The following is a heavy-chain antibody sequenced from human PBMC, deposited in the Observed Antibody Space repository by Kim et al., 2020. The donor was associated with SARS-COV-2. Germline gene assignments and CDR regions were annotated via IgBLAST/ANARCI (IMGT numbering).Heavy chain of an antibody. V-gene: IGHV1-2*02. D-gene: IGHD1-26*01. CDR2: INPNRGGT. Sequence: ASVKVSCKASEYTFTAYYIHWVRQAPGQGLEWMGWINPNRGGTNYAQKFQGRVTMTRDTSISTAYMELSRLGSDDTAVYYCARDRGMGATTNAFDIWGQGTMVSVSS. CDR1: EYTFTAYY. J-gene: IGHJ3*02. CDR3: ARDRGMGATTNAFDI.